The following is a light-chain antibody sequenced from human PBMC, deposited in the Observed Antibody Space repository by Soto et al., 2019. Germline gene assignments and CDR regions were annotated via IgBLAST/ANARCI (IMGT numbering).Light chain of an antibody. CDR1: QTIRAY. J-gene: IGKJ3*01. CDR3: QQSFSPPPIT. V-gene: IGKV1-39*01. CDR2: SAS. Sequence: DIQMTQSPSSLSASVGDTVTISCRASQTIRAYLSWYQHKPGQAPKLLIFSASVLQSGVPSRFSGSGSGTDFTLTISSLQPEDFGTYYCQQSFSPPPITFGPGTTVDV.